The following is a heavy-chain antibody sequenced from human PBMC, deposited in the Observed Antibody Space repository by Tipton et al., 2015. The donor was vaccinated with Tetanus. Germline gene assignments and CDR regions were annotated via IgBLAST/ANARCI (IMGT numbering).Heavy chain of an antibody. V-gene: IGHV4-61*01. CDR1: GGSVRSGSYS. Sequence: LRLSCTVSGGSVRSGSYSWNWIRQPPGKGLEWLAYVSYSGRTNANYSLKSRITVSQDTSKNQFSLRLTSVTAASTAVYYCVTVNFPNYYHYGMDVWGQGTTVTVSS. D-gene: IGHD1-1*01. CDR2: VSYSGRT. J-gene: IGHJ6*02. CDR3: VTVNFPNYYHYGMDV.